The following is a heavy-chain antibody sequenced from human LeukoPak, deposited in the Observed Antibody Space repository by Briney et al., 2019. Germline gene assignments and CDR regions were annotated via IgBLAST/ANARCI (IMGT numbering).Heavy chain of an antibody. V-gene: IGHV3-11*04. Sequence: GGSLRLSCAASGFTFSDYYMSWIRQAPGKGLEWVSYISSSGSTICYADSVKGRFTISRDNAKNSLYLQMNRLRAEDTAVYYCARVLNEITYYDFWSGPYFDYWGQGTLVTVSS. CDR1: GFTFSDYY. J-gene: IGHJ4*02. CDR3: ARVLNEITYYDFWSGPYFDY. D-gene: IGHD3-3*01. CDR2: ISSSGSTI.